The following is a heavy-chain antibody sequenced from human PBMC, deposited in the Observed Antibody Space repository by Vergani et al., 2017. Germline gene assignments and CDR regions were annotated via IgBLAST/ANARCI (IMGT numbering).Heavy chain of an antibody. D-gene: IGHD6-19*01. V-gene: IGHV4-59*11. CDR1: FDSIRNLY. J-gene: IGHJ5*02. Sequence: QVQLQESGPGLVKSSETLSLTCSVSFDSIRNLYCNWIRQPPGKGLEWMGSIHYSENTNYNPALKTRVTISVNTSKNQFSLTLTSVTAADTALYYCASDTHSGQRADRWGQGILVTVTS. CDR3: ASDTHSGQRADR. CDR2: IHYSENT.